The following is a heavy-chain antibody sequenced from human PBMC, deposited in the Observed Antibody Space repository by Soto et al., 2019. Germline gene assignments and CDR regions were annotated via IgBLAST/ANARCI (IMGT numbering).Heavy chain of an antibody. V-gene: IGHV1-8*01. CDR1: GYTFTSYD. D-gene: IGHD1-26*01. Sequence: QVQLVQSGAEVKKPGASVKVSCKASGYTFTSYDINWVRQATGQGLEWMGWMNPNSGTTGYAQKFQGRVTMTRNTSITTAYMERSSLRSEATAVYYCAREISGSYRFDYRGQGSLVTVSS. CDR3: AREISGSYRFDY. CDR2: MNPNSGTT. J-gene: IGHJ4*02.